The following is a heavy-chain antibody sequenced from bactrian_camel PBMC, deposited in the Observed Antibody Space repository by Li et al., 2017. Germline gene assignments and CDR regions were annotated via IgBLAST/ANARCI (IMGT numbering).Heavy chain of an antibody. D-gene: IGHD1*01. CDR1: GITSSTNC. CDR3: AADRGSYYLTRSCRLVRYEYNY. V-gene: IGHV3S54*01. Sequence: HVQLVESGGGSVQAGGSLTLSCAASGITSSTNCIGWFRQAPGKEREGVATIATGGGVTYYADSVKGRFTISQDKVKNAVLLQMNTLKPEDTAMCYCAADRGSYYLTRSCRLVRYEYNYWGQGTQVTVS. CDR2: IATGGGVT. J-gene: IGHJ4*01.